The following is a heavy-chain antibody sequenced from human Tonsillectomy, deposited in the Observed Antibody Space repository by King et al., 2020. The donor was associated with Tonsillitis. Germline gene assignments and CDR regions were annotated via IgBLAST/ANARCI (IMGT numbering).Heavy chain of an antibody. J-gene: IGHJ5*02. CDR1: GGSISSSSYY. CDR2: IYYSGST. CDR3: ARLGNYDILTGYIAFDP. V-gene: IGHV4-39*01. Sequence: LQLQESGPGLVKPSETLSLTCTVSGGSISSSSYYWGWIRQPPGKGLEWIGSIYYSGSTYYNPSLKSRVTISVDTSKNQFSLKLSSVTAADTAVYYCARLGNYDILTGYIAFDPWGQGTLVTVSS. D-gene: IGHD3-9*01.